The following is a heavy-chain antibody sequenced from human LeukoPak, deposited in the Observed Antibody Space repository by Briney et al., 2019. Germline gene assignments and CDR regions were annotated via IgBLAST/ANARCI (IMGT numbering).Heavy chain of an antibody. CDR1: GYTFNTYG. V-gene: IGHV1-18*01. D-gene: IGHD3-10*01. J-gene: IGHJ4*02. CDR3: ARDGSGSYYDY. Sequence: ASVKVSCKASGYTFNTYGISWVRQAPGQGPEWMGWISAYNGNANYAQKVQGRVTMTTDTSTSTAYMELRSLRSDDTAVYYCARDGSGSYYDYWGQGTLVTVSS. CDR2: ISAYNGNA.